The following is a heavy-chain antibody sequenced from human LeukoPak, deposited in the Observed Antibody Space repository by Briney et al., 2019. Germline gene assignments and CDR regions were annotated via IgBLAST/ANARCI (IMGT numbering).Heavy chain of an antibody. Sequence: GGSLRLSCAASGFTFSSYAMSWVRQAPGKRLEWVSAISGSGGSTYYADSVKGRFTISRDNSKNTLYLQMNSLRAEDTAVYYCAKADGPGRNFDYWGQGTLVTVSS. CDR1: GFTFSSYA. CDR3: AKADGPGRNFDY. D-gene: IGHD3-10*01. J-gene: IGHJ4*02. V-gene: IGHV3-23*01. CDR2: ISGSGGST.